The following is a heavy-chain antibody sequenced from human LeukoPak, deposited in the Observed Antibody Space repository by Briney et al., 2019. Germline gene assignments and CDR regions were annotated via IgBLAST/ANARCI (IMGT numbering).Heavy chain of an antibody. J-gene: IGHJ3*02. D-gene: IGHD1-26*01. CDR3: ARGGSAFDI. CDR1: GGSISSGGYS. Sequence: KPSETLSLTCAVSGGSISSGGYSWSWLRQPPGKGLEWIGYIHHSGSTYYNPSLKSRVTISVDRSKNQFSLKLSSVTAADTAVYYCARGGSAFDIWGQGTMVTVSS. CDR2: IHHSGST. V-gene: IGHV4-30-2*01.